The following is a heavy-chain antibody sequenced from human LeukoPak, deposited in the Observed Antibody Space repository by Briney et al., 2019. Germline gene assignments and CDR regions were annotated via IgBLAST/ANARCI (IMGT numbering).Heavy chain of an antibody. CDR1: GYSFTSYW. D-gene: IGHD3-9*01. J-gene: IGHJ4*02. CDR2: IYPGDSDT. V-gene: IGHV5-51*01. CDR3: ARQLRYFDWLIDY. Sequence: GESLKISCMGSGYSFTSYWIGWVRQMPGKGLEWMGIIYPGDSDTRYSPSFQGQVTISADKSITTAYLQWSSLKASDTAMYYCARQLRYFDWLIDYWGQGTLVTVSS.